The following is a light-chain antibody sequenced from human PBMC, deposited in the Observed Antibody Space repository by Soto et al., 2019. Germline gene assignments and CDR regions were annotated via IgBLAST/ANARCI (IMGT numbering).Light chain of an antibody. J-gene: IGKJ5*01. CDR2: GAS. CDR1: QSVSSN. V-gene: IGKV3-15*01. CDR3: QQYNNWPIT. Sequence: EIVMTQYQATLSVSPGERATLSCRASQSVSSNLAWYQQKPGQAPRLLIYGASTRATGIPARFSGSGSGTEFTLTISSLQSEDFAVYYCQQYNNWPITFGQGTRLEIK.